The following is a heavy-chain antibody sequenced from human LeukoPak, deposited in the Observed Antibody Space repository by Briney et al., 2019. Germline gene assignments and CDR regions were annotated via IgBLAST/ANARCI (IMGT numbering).Heavy chain of an antibody. CDR2: ISAYNGNT. CDR1: GYTFTIYG. V-gene: IGHV1-18*01. Sequence: ASVKVSCKASGYTFTIYGISWVRQAPGQGLEWMGWISAYNGNTNYAQKLQGRVTMTTDTSTSTAYMELRSLRSDDTAVYYCARDDRIVGATTADYWGQGTLVTVSS. CDR3: ARDDRIVGATTADY. J-gene: IGHJ4*02. D-gene: IGHD1-26*01.